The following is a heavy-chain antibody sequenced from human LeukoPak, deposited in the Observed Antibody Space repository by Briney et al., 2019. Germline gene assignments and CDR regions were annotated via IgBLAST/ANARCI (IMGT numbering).Heavy chain of an antibody. CDR2: ISVYNGNT. D-gene: IGHD6-19*01. CDR3: ARERVTGGWGTFDY. J-gene: IGHJ4*02. Sequence: ASVKVSCKASGYSFTSYGISWVRQAPGQGLEWMGWISVYNGNTNYAQKLQGRVTMTIDTSTNTAYMELSRLRSDDTAVYYCARERVTGGWGTFDYWGQGTLVTVSS. CDR1: GYSFTSYG. V-gene: IGHV1-18*01.